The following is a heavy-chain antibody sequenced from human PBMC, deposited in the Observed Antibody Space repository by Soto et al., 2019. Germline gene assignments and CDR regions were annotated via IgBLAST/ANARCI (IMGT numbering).Heavy chain of an antibody. D-gene: IGHD3-16*01. Sequence: QITLKESGPTLVKPTQTLTLTCTFSGFSLTTSGVGVGWIRQPPGLALEWLALIYWDDDKRYSPSLKSRLTITKDTSKNQVVLTMTNMDPVDTATYFCAHRRSLRGKYAFDIWGQGTMVTVSS. V-gene: IGHV2-5*02. CDR2: IYWDDDK. CDR1: GFSLTTSGVG. J-gene: IGHJ3*02. CDR3: AHRRSLRGKYAFDI.